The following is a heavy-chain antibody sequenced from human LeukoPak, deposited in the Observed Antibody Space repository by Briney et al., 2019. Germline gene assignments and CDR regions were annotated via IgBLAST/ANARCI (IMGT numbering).Heavy chain of an antibody. D-gene: IGHD6-13*01. CDR2: IKQDASEK. V-gene: IGHV3-7*01. J-gene: IGHJ4*02. CDR1: GFTFITYW. Sequence: GGPLRLSFAPSGFTFITYWRTWVPQAPGKGLERVANIKQDASEKYYVDSVKGRFTISRDNAKNSLYLQMNSLRAEDTAMYYCARDSAGNDYWGQGTLVTVSS. CDR3: ARDSAGNDY.